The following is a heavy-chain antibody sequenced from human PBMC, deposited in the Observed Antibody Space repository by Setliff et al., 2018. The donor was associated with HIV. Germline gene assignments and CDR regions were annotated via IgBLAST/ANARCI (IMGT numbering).Heavy chain of an antibody. CDR1: GYTFTNSD. Sequence: GASVKVSCKASGYTFTNSDINWVRQAPGQGLEWMGWMNPKSGNTGYAQKFQGRVTMTSNTFIGTAYMELSSLTSEDTAVYYCARGHLDYNYWEDILGNWFDPWGQGTLVTAPQ. V-gene: IGHV1-8*02. CDR3: ARGHLDYNYWEDILGNWFDP. D-gene: IGHD3-9*01. J-gene: IGHJ5*02. CDR2: MNPKSGNT.